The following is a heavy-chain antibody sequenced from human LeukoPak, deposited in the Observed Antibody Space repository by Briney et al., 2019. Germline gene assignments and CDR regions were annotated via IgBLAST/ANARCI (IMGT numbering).Heavy chain of an antibody. V-gene: IGHV3-23*01. J-gene: IGHJ4*02. CDR1: GFTFSSYA. CDR3: AKDGHGDYGVCVN. Sequence: PGGSLRLSCAASGFTFSSYAMRWVRQAPGKGLEWVSAISGSGGSTYYADSVKGRFTISRDNSKNTLYLQMNSLRAEDTAVYYCAKDGHGDYGVCVNWGQGTLVTVSS. CDR2: ISGSGGST. D-gene: IGHD4-17*01.